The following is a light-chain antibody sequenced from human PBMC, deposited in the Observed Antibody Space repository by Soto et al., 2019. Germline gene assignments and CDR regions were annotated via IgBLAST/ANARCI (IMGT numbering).Light chain of an antibody. Sequence: DIPMTQSPSTLSASVGDRVTITCRASQGIDSWLAWYQQKPGKAPKLLIYDVSSLESGVPSRFSGSGSGTEFTLTISSLQPDDFATYYCQQYNTFWTFGQGTKVEIK. V-gene: IGKV1-5*01. CDR2: DVS. J-gene: IGKJ1*01. CDR1: QGIDSW. CDR3: QQYNTFWT.